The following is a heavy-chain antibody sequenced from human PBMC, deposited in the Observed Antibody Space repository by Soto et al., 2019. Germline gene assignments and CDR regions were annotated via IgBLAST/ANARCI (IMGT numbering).Heavy chain of an antibody. CDR3: EKGGLVVGRAAMSSAPVY. J-gene: IGHJ4*02. Sequence: EVQLLESGGGLVQPGGSLRLSCAASGFTFSSYAMSWVRQAPGKGLEWVSAISGSGGSTYYADSVKGRFTISRDNSKNMLELQMNSLRDEDTAVYYFEKGGLVVGRAAMSSAPVYWGQGPLVTVCS. CDR1: GFTFSSYA. V-gene: IGHV3-23*01. CDR2: ISGSGGST. D-gene: IGHD2-2*01.